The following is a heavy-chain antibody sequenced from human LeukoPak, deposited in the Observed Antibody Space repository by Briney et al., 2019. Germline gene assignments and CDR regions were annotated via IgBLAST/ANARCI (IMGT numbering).Heavy chain of an antibody. CDR3: ARKVAGATGRWYFDL. CDR2: IYYSGST. J-gene: IGHJ2*01. D-gene: IGHD1-26*01. CDR1: GGSISSYY. Sequence: PSETLSLTCTVSGGSISSYYWSWIRQPPGKGLEWIGYIYYSGSTNYNPSLKSRVTISVDTSKNQFSLKLSSVTAADTAVYYCARKVAGATGRWYFDLWGRGTLVTVSS. V-gene: IGHV4-59*01.